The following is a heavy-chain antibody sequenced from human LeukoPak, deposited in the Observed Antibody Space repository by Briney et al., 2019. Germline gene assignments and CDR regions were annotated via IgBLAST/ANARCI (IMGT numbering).Heavy chain of an antibody. J-gene: IGHJ3*02. CDR2: MNPNSGNT. V-gene: IGHV1-8*01. Sequence: GASVKVSCKASGYTFTSYDINWVRQTTGQGLEWMGWMNPNSGNTGYAQKFQGRVTMTRNTSISTAYMEPSSLRSEDTAVYYCARGGMEQQVLFDIWGQGTMVTVSS. D-gene: IGHD6-13*01. CDR1: GYTFTSYD. CDR3: ARGGMEQQVLFDI.